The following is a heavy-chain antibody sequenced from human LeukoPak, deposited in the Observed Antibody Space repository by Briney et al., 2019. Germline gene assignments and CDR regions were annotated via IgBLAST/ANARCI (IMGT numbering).Heavy chain of an antibody. CDR1: GYTFTGYY. D-gene: IGHD1-26*01. Sequence: GASVKVSCKASGYTFTGYYMHWVRQAPRQGLEWMGRINPNSGGTNYAQKFQGRVTMTRDTSISTAYMELSRLRSDDTAVYYCSIVGATTRYYFDYWGQGTLVTVSS. J-gene: IGHJ4*02. V-gene: IGHV1-2*06. CDR3: SIVGATTRYYFDY. CDR2: INPNSGGT.